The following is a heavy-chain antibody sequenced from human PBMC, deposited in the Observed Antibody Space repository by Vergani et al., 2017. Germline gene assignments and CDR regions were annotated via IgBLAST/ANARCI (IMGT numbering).Heavy chain of an antibody. CDR3: ARKHISNYYDSSGYYYMGYYYGMDV. CDR1: GFTFNQYG. Sequence: QVQLVESGGGVVQPGRSLRLSCAASGFTFNQYGMHWVRQAPGKGLEWVAVTWYDGNNKQYADSVKGRFTISRDNSKSTMYLQMNSLRDEDTAVYYCARKHISNYYDSSGYYYMGYYYGMDVWGQGTTVTVSS. CDR2: TWYDGNNK. D-gene: IGHD3-22*01. J-gene: IGHJ6*02. V-gene: IGHV3-33*01.